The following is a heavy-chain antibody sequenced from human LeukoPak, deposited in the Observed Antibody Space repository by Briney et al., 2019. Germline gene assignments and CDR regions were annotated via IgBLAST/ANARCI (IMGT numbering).Heavy chain of an antibody. CDR1: GFTFSDYY. J-gene: IGHJ6*03. Sequence: GGSLRLSCAASGFTFSDYYMSWIRQAPGKGLEWVSYISSSGSTIYYADSVKGRFTISRDNAKNSLYLQMNSLRAEDTAVYYCASVPPYSSSWSNYYYYMDVWGKGTTVTVSS. D-gene: IGHD6-13*01. CDR2: ISSSGSTI. CDR3: ASVPPYSSSWSNYYYYMDV. V-gene: IGHV3-11*01.